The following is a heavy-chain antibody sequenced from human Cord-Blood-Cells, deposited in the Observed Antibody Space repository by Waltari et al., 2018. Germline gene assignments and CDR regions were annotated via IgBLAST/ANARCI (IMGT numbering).Heavy chain of an antibody. Sequence: QVQLVQSGAEVKKPGASVKVSCKASGYTFTGYNMHWVRQAPGQGLEWMGGLNPNSGRTNYAEKFQRCVTMTSDTYISTAYMELSRLRSDDTVVYDCARTIAAACTATLNVVYWGQGTLVTVS. CDR1: GYTFTGYN. V-gene: IGHV1-2*04. D-gene: IGHD6-13*01. CDR3: ARTIAAACTATLNVVY. J-gene: IGHJ4*02. CDR2: LNPNSGRT.